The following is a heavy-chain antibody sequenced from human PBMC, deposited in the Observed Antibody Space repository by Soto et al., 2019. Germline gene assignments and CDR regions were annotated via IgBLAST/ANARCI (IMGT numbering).Heavy chain of an antibody. V-gene: IGHV1-2*02. Sequence: ASVKVSCKASGYTFTGYYMHWVRQAPGQGLEWMGWINPSSDGTNYAQKFQGRVTMTRDTSISTAYMELSRLRSDDTALYYCARRYSSSRRSCGYWGQGTLVTVSS. J-gene: IGHJ4*02. CDR3: ARRYSSSRRSCGY. CDR1: GYTFTGYY. CDR2: INPSSDGT. D-gene: IGHD6-13*01.